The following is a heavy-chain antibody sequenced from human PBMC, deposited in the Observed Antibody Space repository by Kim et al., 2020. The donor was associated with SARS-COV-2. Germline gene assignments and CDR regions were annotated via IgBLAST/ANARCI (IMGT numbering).Heavy chain of an antibody. Sequence: GGSLRLSCAASGFTFSSYGMHWVRQAPGKGLEWVAVISYDGSNKYYADSVKGRFTISRDNSKNTLYLQMNSLRAEDTAVYYCARVIAAAGTPLGYYYYGMDVWGQGTTVTVSS. CDR3: ARVIAAAGTPLGYYYYGMDV. CDR2: ISYDGSNK. CDR1: GFTFSSYG. D-gene: IGHD6-13*01. J-gene: IGHJ6*02. V-gene: IGHV3-33*05.